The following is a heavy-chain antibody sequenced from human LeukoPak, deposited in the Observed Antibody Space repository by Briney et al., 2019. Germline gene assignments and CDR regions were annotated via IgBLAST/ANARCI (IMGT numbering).Heavy chain of an antibody. J-gene: IGHJ4*02. Sequence: SETLSLTCTVSGYSISSGYYWGWIRQPPAKGLEWIGNIYHSGSTYYDPSLKSRVTISLDTSKNQFSLKLSSVTAADTAVYYCARRVAATSFRDYWGQGTLVTVSS. CDR3: ARRVAATSFRDY. D-gene: IGHD6-19*01. CDR1: GYSISSGYY. V-gene: IGHV4-38-2*02. CDR2: IYHSGST.